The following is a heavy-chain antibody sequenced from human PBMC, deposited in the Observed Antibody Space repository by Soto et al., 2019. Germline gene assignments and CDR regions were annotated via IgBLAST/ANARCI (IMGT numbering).Heavy chain of an antibody. D-gene: IGHD1-26*01. Sequence: QVQLVQSGAEVKKPGASVKVSCKASGYTFTSYYMHWVRQAPGQGLEWMGIINPSGGSTSYAQKFQGRVTITRDTSTSTVYMELSSLRSEDTAVYYCARAQYGWELLGYWGQGTLVTVSS. V-gene: IGHV1-46*01. J-gene: IGHJ4*02. CDR1: GYTFTSYY. CDR2: INPSGGST. CDR3: ARAQYGWELLGY.